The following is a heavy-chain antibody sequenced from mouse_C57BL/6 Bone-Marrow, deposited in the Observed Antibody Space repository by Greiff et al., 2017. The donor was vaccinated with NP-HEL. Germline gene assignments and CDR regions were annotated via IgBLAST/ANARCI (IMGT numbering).Heavy chain of an antibody. CDR1: GFNIKDDY. CDR2: IDPENGDT. CDR3: TTSIYYYGSSYWYFDG. V-gene: IGHV14-4*01. D-gene: IGHD1-1*01. J-gene: IGHJ1*03. Sequence: DVQLQESGAELVRPGASVKLSCTASGFNIKDDYMHWVKQRPEQGLEWIGRIDPENGDTEYASKFQGKATITADTSSNTAYLQLSSLTSEDTAVYYCTTSIYYYGSSYWYFDGWGTGTTVTVSS.